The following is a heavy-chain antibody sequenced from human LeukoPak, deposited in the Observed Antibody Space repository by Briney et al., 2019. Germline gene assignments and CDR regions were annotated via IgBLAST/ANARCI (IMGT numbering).Heavy chain of an antibody. V-gene: IGHV4-59*01. Sequence: SETLSLTCNVSGGSISYFFWSWIRQPPGKGLERIAYTHYSGTTSHNPSLKSRVSISVDTSKNQLSLNLTSVTAADTAMYYCARGGVLPRAFDSRGQGTLVTVSS. CDR1: GGSISYFF. J-gene: IGHJ5*01. CDR3: ARGGVLPRAFDS. CDR2: THYSGTT. D-gene: IGHD3-16*01.